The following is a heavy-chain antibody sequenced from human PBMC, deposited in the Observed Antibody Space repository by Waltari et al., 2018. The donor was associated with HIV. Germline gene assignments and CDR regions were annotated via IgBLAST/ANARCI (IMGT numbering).Heavy chain of an antibody. CDR2: INTNTGNP. CDR3: ARIPPSRSHPYSYYDMDV. J-gene: IGHJ6*02. Sequence: QVQLVQSGSELKKPGASVKVSCKASGYTFTKYAMNWVRQAPGQGLEWMGWINTNTGNPTYAQGFTVRYVFSWDTSVSTEYLQISYLKAEDTSVYYCARIPPSRSHPYSYYDMDVWGQGTTVTVSS. CDR1: GYTFTKYA. D-gene: IGHD4-4*01. V-gene: IGHV7-4-1*02.